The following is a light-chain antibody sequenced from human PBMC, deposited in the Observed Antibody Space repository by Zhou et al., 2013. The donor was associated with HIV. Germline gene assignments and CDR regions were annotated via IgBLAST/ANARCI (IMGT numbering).Light chain of an antibody. CDR2: GGF. V-gene: IGKV3-20*01. CDR1: QSISSN. CDR3: QQYDNSPPYT. Sequence: EVVMTQSPVTLSVPPGARATLSCRASQSISSNLAWYQQKPGQAPRLLIYGGFSRATGIPDRFSGSGSGTDFTLTISRLEPEDFAVYYCQQYDNSPPYTFGQGTKVEIK. J-gene: IGKJ2*01.